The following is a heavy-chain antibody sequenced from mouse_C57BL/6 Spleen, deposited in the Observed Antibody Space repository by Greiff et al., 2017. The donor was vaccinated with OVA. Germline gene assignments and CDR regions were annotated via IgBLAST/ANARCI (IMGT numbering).Heavy chain of an antibody. Sequence: VKLMESGPELVKPGASVKISCKASGYTFTDYYINWVKQRPGQGLEWIGWIFPGSGSTYYNEKFKGKATLTVDKSSSTAYMLLSSLTSEDSAVYFCDYYGSSPYYFDYWGQGTTLTVSS. J-gene: IGHJ2*01. D-gene: IGHD1-1*01. CDR3: DYYGSSPYYFDY. CDR2: IFPGSGST. CDR1: GYTFTDYY. V-gene: IGHV1-75*01.